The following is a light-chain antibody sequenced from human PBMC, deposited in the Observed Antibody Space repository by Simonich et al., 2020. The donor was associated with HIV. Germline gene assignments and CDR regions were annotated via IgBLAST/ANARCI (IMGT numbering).Light chain of an antibody. CDR3: QQYNTWVSIT. Sequence: EIVMTQSPATLSVSPGERATLSCRSSQSVNSNVAWYQQKPGQAPMLLIYARSTRATAIPARFSCSGSGTEFTLTISSIHSEDFAVYYCQQYNTWVSITFGQGTRLEMK. CDR1: QSVNSN. CDR2: ARS. V-gene: IGKV3-15*01. J-gene: IGKJ5*01.